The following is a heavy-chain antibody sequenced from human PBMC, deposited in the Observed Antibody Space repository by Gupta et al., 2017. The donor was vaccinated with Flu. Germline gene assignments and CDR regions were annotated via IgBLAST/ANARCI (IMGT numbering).Heavy chain of an antibody. CDR1: GGSFSGYY. V-gene: IGHV4-34*01. Sequence: QVQLQQWGAGLLKPSETLSLTCAVYGGSFSGYYWSWIRQPPGKGLEWIGEINHSGSTNYNPSLKSRVTISVDTSKNQFSLKLSSVTAADTAVYYCARGLGSGRSWGPKSGWFDPWGQGTLVTVSS. CDR3: ARGLGSGRSWGPKSGWFDP. D-gene: IGHD2-15*01. CDR2: INHSGST. J-gene: IGHJ5*02.